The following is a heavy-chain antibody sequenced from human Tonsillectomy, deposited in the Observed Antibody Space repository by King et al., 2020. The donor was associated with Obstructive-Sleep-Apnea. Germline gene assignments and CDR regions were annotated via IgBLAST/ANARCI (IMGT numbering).Heavy chain of an antibody. D-gene: IGHD2-21*02. J-gene: IGHJ3*02. CDR3: ARGIPDLDDAFDI. Sequence: QLQESGPGLVKPSETLSLTCTVSGGSISSSSYYWGWIRQPPGQGLEWIGSIYYSGSTYYNPSLKSRVTISVDTSKNQFSLKLSSVTAADTAVYYCARGIPDLDDAFDIWGQGTMVTVSS. CDR1: GGSISSSSYY. CDR2: IYYSGST. V-gene: IGHV4-39*07.